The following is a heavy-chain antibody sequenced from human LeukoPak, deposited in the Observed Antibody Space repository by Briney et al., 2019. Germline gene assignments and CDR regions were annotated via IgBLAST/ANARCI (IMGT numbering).Heavy chain of an antibody. CDR2: ISSSSSYI. Sequence: GGSLRLSCAASGFTFSSYSMNWVRQAPGKGLEWVSSISSSSSYIYYADSVRGRFTISRDNAKNSLYLQMNSLRAEDTAVYYCAREYCSGGSCSFDYWGQGTLVTVSS. J-gene: IGHJ4*02. V-gene: IGHV3-21*01. D-gene: IGHD2-15*01. CDR1: GFTFSSYS. CDR3: AREYCSGGSCSFDY.